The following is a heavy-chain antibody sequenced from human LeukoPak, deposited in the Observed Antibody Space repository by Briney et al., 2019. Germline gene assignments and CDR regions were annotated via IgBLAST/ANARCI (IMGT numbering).Heavy chain of an antibody. V-gene: IGHV3-21*01. CDR3: ASSQSPVAGIVGY. D-gene: IGHD6-19*01. CDR1: GFTFSSYS. Sequence: PGGSLRLSCAASGFTFSSYSMNWVRQAPGKGREWVSSISSRSGDRYYADSVKGRFTISIDNAKKSLYLQMNSLRAEDTAVYYCASSQSPVAGIVGYWGQGTLVTVSS. J-gene: IGHJ4*02. CDR2: ISSRSGDR.